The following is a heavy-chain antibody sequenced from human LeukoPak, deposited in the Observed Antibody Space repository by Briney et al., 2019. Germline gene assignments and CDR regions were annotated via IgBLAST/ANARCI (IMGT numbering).Heavy chain of an antibody. V-gene: IGHV1-18*01. CDR2: ISASNGNT. D-gene: IGHD1-7*01. J-gene: IGHJ4*02. Sequence: ASVKVSCAASGYTFTRYGISWVRQAPGQGLQWLGWISASNGNTNYAQKFRDRVTMTTDTSTGTAYLDVRSLTSDPTAVYYCARDHSNWNYAPDFWGQGTLVIVSS. CDR3: ARDHSNWNYAPDF. CDR1: GYTFTRYG.